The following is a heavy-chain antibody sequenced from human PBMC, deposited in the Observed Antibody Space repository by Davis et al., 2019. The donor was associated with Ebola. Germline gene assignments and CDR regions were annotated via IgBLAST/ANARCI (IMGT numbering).Heavy chain of an antibody. CDR2: ISYDGSNK. D-gene: IGHD3-3*01. CDR3: ARDQGRLTIFGVVIYY. CDR1: GFTFSSYA. V-gene: IGHV3-30-3*01. Sequence: PGGSLRLSCAASGFTFSSYAMHWVRQAPGKGLEWVAVISYDGSNKYYADSVKGRFTISRDNSKNTLYLQMNSLRAEDTAVYYCARDQGRLTIFGVVIYYWGQGTLVTVSS. J-gene: IGHJ4*02.